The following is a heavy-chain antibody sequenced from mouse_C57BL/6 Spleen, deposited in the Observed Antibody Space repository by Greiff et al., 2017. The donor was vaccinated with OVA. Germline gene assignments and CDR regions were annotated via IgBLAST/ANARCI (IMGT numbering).Heavy chain of an antibody. V-gene: IGHV7-3*01. CDR1: GFTFTDYY. J-gene: IGHJ4*01. Sequence: EVQLVESGGGLVQPGGSLSLSCAASGFTFTDYYMSWVRQPPGKALEWLGFIRNKANGYTTEYSASVKGRFTISRDNSQSILYLQMNALRAEDSATYYCARAVGYYAMDYWGQGTSVTVSS. CDR2: IRNKANGYTT. CDR3: ARAVGYYAMDY.